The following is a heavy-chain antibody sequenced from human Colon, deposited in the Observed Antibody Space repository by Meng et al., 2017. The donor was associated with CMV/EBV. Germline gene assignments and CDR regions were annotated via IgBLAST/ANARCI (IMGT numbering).Heavy chain of an antibody. CDR1: GYSFITYD. CDR2: MSPNTGNT. V-gene: IGHV1-8*01. J-gene: IGHJ3*02. Sequence: ASVTVSFKASGYSFITYDINWVRQATGQGLEWMGWMSPNTGNTGYAQNFQGRVTITRDTSISTAYMELSSLRSEDTAVYYCGRVSSGFWSAYYADAFDIWGQGTMVTVS. CDR3: GRVSSGFWSAYYADAFDI. D-gene: IGHD3-3*01.